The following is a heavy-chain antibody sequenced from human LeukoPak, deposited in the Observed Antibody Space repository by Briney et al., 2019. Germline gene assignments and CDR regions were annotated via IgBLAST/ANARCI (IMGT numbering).Heavy chain of an antibody. Sequence: ASETLSLTCTVSGSSVGGHYWSWIRQSPEKGLEWIGFVYSGTSNYNPSLRGRVAISEDTSKNQFSLKLTSVTAADTAVYYCAKGGQWDLLVAWGQGILVSVSS. V-gene: IGHV4-59*02. CDR1: GSSVGGHY. D-gene: IGHD1-26*01. J-gene: IGHJ5*02. CDR3: AKGGQWDLLVA. CDR2: VYSGTS.